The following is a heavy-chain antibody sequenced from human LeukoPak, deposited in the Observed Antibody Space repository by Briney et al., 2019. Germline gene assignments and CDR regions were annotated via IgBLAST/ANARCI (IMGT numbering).Heavy chain of an antibody. V-gene: IGHV4-30-2*03. CDR2: IYHSGST. CDR1: GGSISSGGYY. Sequence: PSETLSLTCTVSGGSISSGGYYWSWIRQPPGKGLEWIGYIYHSGSTYYNPSLKSRVTISVDTSKTQFSLKLSSVTAADTAVYYCARHWLRGAAKPGYMDVWGKGTTVTVSS. CDR3: ARHWLRGAAKPGYMDV. J-gene: IGHJ6*03. D-gene: IGHD5-18*01.